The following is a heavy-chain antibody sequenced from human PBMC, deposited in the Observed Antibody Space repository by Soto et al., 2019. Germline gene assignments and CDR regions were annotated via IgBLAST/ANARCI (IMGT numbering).Heavy chain of an antibody. CDR2: IIPIFGTA. J-gene: IGHJ4*02. CDR3: ARDPGYSGYDSQGWSDY. CDR1: GGTFSSYG. Sequence: GASVKVSCKASGGTFSSYGISWVRQAPGQGLEWMGGIIPIFGTANYAQKFQGRVTITADESTSTAYMELSSLRSEDTAVYYCARDPGYSGYDSQGWSDYWGQGTLVTVSS. V-gene: IGHV1-69*13. D-gene: IGHD5-12*01.